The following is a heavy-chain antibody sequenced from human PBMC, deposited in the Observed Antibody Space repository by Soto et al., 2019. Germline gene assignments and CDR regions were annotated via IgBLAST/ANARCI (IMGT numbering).Heavy chain of an antibody. J-gene: IGHJ4*02. D-gene: IGHD2-15*01. Sequence: GGSLRLSCAASGFTFSSYAMSWVRQAPGKGLEWVSAISGSGGSTYYADSVKGRFTISRDNSKNTLYLQMNSLRAEDPAVYYCAKEGYCSGGSCYSVFDYWGQGTLVTVSS. CDR1: GFTFSSYA. CDR3: AKEGYCSGGSCYSVFDY. CDR2: ISGSGGST. V-gene: IGHV3-23*01.